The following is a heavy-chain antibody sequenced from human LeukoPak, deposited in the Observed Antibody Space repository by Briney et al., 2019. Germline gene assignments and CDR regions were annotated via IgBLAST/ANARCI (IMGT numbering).Heavy chain of an antibody. D-gene: IGHD2-2*02. Sequence: GGSLRLSCAASGFSFSSSWMHCVRQAPGKGLVWVSRINSDGSTTNYADSVKGRFTISRDNAKNTLYLQMNSLRAEDTAVYYCASYFRCSGATCYTNYWGQGTLVTVSS. V-gene: IGHV3-74*01. CDR1: GFSFSSSW. J-gene: IGHJ4*02. CDR3: ASYFRCSGATCYTNY. CDR2: INSDGSTT.